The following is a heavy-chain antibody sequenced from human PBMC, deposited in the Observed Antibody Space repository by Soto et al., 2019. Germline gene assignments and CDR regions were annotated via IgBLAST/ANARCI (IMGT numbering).Heavy chain of an antibody. CDR3: SSARWDY. CDR2: IFHSGST. CDR1: GGSFNANY. J-gene: IGHJ4*02. Sequence: PSKTLSLTCAVSGGSFNANYCTWIRQRLGKGQEWIGEIFHSGSTNYKPALKSRVTISVDTSTNQFSLKLSSVTAADTAIYYCSSARWDYWGKETQVTVAA. V-gene: IGHV4-34*12.